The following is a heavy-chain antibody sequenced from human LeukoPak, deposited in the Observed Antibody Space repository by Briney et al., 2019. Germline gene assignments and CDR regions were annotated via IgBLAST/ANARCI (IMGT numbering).Heavy chain of an antibody. V-gene: IGHV3-21*05. J-gene: IGHJ4*02. CDR3: ARDTYQPGRIDC. CDR1: EFTFSLYA. D-gene: IGHD2-2*01. Sequence: GGSLRLSCAASEFTFSLYAMNWVRQAPGKGLEWVSYINDVSGDIHYADSVKGRFTIPRDNAKNTLYLQMNSLRAEDTAVYYCARDTYQPGRIDCWGQGTLVIVSS. CDR2: INDVSGDI.